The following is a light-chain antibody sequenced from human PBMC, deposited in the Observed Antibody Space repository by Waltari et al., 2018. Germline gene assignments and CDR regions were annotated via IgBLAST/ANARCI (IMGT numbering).Light chain of an antibody. Sequence: EIVLTQSPGTLSLSPGERATLSCRASEIMSSSSLPWDQQRPGQAPRLLIYGASSRATGIPDRFSGSGSGTDFTLTISRLEPEDIAVYFCQHYGSSRYTFGQGTKLEI. J-gene: IGKJ2*01. CDR3: QHYGSSRYT. V-gene: IGKV3-20*01. CDR1: EIMSSSS. CDR2: GAS.